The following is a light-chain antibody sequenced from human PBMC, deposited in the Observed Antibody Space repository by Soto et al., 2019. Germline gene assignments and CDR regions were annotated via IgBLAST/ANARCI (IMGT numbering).Light chain of an antibody. J-gene: IGKJ4*01. CDR2: GAS. CDR3: QPYDNWPLT. Sequence: AHSAGDQRLFPWEGATRSCRASQRVSSSYLAWYQQKPGQAPRLLIYGASSRATGVPARFSGSRSGPEFTLTITSLQSEDFAIYYCQPYDNWPLTFGGGTKVDIK. CDR1: QRVSSSY. V-gene: IGKV3-15*01.